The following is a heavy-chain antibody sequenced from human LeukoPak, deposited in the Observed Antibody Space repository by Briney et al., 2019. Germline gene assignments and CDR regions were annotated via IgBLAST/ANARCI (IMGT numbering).Heavy chain of an antibody. J-gene: IGHJ4*02. Sequence: GEPLKISCQASGYSFTTHWIGWVRQLPGKGLEWMGIIYPGDSDTRYSPSFQGHVTISADKSINTAYLQWSSLKASDTAMYYCARESGYSYGSHFFDYWGQGTLVTVSS. D-gene: IGHD5-18*01. CDR2: IYPGDSDT. V-gene: IGHV5-51*01. CDR3: ARESGYSYGSHFFDY. CDR1: GYSFTTHW.